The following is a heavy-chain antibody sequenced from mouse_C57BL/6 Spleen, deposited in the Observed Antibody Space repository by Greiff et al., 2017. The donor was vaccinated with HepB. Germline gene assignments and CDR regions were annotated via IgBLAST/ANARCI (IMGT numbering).Heavy chain of an antibody. CDR1: GYSITSGYY. Sequence: EVKLVESGPGLVKPSQSLSLTCSVTGYSITSGYYWNWIRQFPGNKLEWMGYISYDGSNNYNPSLKNRISITRDTSKNQFFLKLNSVTTEDTATYYCAREYYYGNYGLFAYWGQGTLVTVSA. V-gene: IGHV3-6*01. CDR3: AREYYYGNYGLFAY. D-gene: IGHD2-1*01. J-gene: IGHJ3*01. CDR2: ISYDGSN.